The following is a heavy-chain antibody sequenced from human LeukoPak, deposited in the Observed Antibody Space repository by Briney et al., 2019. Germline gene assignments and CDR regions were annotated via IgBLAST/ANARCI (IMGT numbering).Heavy chain of an antibody. J-gene: IGHJ4*02. CDR2: IWYDGSNK. CDR3: AREYYYDSTGVDY. D-gene: IGHD3-22*01. V-gene: IGHV3-33*01. Sequence: GRSLRLSCAASGFTFSSYGMHWVRQAPGKGLEWVAVIWYDGSNKYYADSVKGRFTISRDNSKNTLYLQMNSLRAEDTAVYYCAREYYYDSTGVDYWGQGTLVTVSS. CDR1: GFTFSSYG.